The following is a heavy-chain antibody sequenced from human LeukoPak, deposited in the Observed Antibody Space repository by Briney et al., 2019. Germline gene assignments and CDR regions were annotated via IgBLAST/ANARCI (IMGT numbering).Heavy chain of an antibody. V-gene: IGHV3-7*01. J-gene: IGHJ4*02. Sequence: PGGSLRLSCAASGFIFSSHWMSWVRQAPGKGLEWVANINLEGTDKNYVDSVKGRFTISRGNAKNSLYLQMSSLRADDTAMYYCATSGRYFSKWGQGTLVAVSS. CDR2: INLEGTDK. D-gene: IGHD1-26*01. CDR1: GFIFSSHW. CDR3: ATSGRYFSK.